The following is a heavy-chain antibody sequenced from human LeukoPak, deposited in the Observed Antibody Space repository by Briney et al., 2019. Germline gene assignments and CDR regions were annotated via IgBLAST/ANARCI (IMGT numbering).Heavy chain of an antibody. Sequence: SETLSLTCTVSGGSIRSSYYYWGWIRQPPGKGLEWIGYIYYSGSTNYNPSLKSRVTISVDTSKNQFSLKLSSVTAADTAVYYCARSPRWPAGNYFDYWGQGTLVTVSS. CDR2: IYYSGST. V-gene: IGHV4-61*05. D-gene: IGHD4-23*01. CDR1: GGSIRSSYYY. J-gene: IGHJ4*02. CDR3: ARSPRWPAGNYFDY.